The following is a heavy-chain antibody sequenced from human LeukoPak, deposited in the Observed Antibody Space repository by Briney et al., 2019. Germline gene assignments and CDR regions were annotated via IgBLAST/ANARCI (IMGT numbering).Heavy chain of an antibody. CDR1: GFTFSSYA. CDR2: ISGSGGST. D-gene: IGHD4-17*01. V-gene: IGHV3-23*01. CDR3: AKDPRDYGDYFDY. J-gene: IGHJ4*02. Sequence: PGGSLRLSCAASGFTFSSYAMSWVRQAPGKGLEWVSAISGSGGSTYYADSVKGRFTISRDNSKNALYLQMNSLRAEDTAVYYCAKDPRDYGDYFDYWGQGTLVTVSS.